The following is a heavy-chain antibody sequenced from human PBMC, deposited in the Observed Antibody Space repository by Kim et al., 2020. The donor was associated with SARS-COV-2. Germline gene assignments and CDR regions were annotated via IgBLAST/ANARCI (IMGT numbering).Heavy chain of an antibody. V-gene: IGHV3-9*01. Sequence: GGSLRLSCAASGFTFDDYAMHWVRQAPGKGLEWVSGVSWNSGSIGYADSVKGRFTISRDNAKNSLYLQMNSLRAEDTALYYCAKVYGDQQFGAFDIWCQRTMVTVSS. CDR1: GFTFDDYA. D-gene: IGHD4-17*01. J-gene: IGHJ3*02. CDR3: AKVYGDQQFGAFDI. CDR2: VSWNSGSI.